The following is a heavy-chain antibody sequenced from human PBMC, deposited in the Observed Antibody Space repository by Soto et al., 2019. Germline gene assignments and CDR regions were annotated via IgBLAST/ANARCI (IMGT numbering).Heavy chain of an antibody. D-gene: IGHD6-6*01. J-gene: IGHJ4*02. Sequence: SETLSLTCTVSGGSLSSGNYYWSWIRQYPGKGLEWIGYIYYSGNTYYNPSLKSRTTLSVDTSKNQFSLELSSVTAADTAVYYCASFGQLVQSFDYWGQGTLVTVYS. V-gene: IGHV4-31*03. CDR1: GGSLSSGNYY. CDR2: IYYSGNT. CDR3: ASFGQLVQSFDY.